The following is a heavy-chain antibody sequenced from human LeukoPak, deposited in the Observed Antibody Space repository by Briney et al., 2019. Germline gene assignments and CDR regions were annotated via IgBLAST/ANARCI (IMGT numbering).Heavy chain of an antibody. J-gene: IGHJ4*02. Sequence: PSETLSLTCTVSGASFSSGSYYWSWIRQPAGKGLEWIGRIHTSGTTHYNPSLQSRVTISVDTSKNRFSLKLSSVTAADTAVYYCARDRPGPGGSYRDYWGQGTLVTVSS. CDR2: IHTSGTT. CDR3: ARDRPGPGGSYRDY. D-gene: IGHD1-26*01. CDR1: GASFSSGSYY. V-gene: IGHV4-61*02.